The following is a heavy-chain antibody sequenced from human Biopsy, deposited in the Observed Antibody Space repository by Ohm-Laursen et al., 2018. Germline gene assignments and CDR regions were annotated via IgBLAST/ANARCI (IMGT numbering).Heavy chain of an antibody. CDR2: IDWDDDE. J-gene: IGHJ4*02. Sequence: LRLSCAASGLTFSSNVMSWVRQAPGRGLEWLARIDWDDDEFYSPSLRARLTVSKDTSKNQVVLTLTNMGPVDTATYYCARHRADNFGALEYWGQGILVTASS. CDR1: GLTFSSNVM. CDR3: ARHRADNFGALEY. V-gene: IGHV2-70*04. D-gene: IGHD1-1*01.